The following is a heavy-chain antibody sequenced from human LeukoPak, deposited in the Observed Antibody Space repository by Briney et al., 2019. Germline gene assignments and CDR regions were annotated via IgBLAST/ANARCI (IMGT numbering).Heavy chain of an antibody. J-gene: IGHJ3*02. CDR3: AKSLYPDAFDI. D-gene: IGHD2-8*01. CDR1: GFTFRSHD. V-gene: IGHV3-30*02. CDR2: VRFDGSDK. Sequence: GGSLRLSCAASGFTFRSHDMHWVRQAPGKGLEWVTFVRFDGSDKKYADSVKGRFTTSRDNSKNTLFLQMISLRDEDTAVYYCAKSLYPDAFDIWGQGTMITVS.